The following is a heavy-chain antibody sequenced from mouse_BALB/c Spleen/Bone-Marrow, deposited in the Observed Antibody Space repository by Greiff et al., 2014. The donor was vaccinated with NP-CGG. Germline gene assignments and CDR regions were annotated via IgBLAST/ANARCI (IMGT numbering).Heavy chain of an antibody. D-gene: IGHD2-10*01. CDR3: ARGGGAYYGNYWFAY. CDR1: GFTFSSYG. CDR2: ISSGGSYA. V-gene: IGHV5-6*01. Sequence: EVNLVESGGDLVKPGGSLKLSCAASGFTFSSYGMSWVRQTPDKRLEWVATISSGGSYAYYPDSVKGRFTISRDNAKNTLYLQMNSLKSEDTAMYYCARGGGAYYGNYWFAYWGQGTLVTVSA. J-gene: IGHJ3*01.